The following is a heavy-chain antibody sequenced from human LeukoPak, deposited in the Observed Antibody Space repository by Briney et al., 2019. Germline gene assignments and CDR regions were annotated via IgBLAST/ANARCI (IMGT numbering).Heavy chain of an antibody. D-gene: IGHD5-24*01. CDR1: GFTFSSYA. J-gene: IGHJ3*02. CDR3: ARASRDGYNSWAFDI. Sequence: PGRSLRLSCAASGFTFSSYAMHWVRQAPGKGLEWVAVISYDGSNKYYADSVKGRFTISRDNSKNTLYLQMNSLRAEDTAVYYCARASRDGYNSWAFDIWGQGTMVTVSS. CDR2: ISYDGSNK. V-gene: IGHV3-30-3*01.